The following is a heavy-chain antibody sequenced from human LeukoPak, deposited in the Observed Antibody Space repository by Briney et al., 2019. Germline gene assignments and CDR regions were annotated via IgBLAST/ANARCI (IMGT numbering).Heavy chain of an antibody. CDR2: INPNSGGT. Sequence: GASVKVSCKASGYTFTGYYMHWVRQAPGQGLEWMGWINPNSGGTNYTQKFQGRVTMTRDTSISTAYMELSRLRSDDTAVYYCARKYYDILTGFNYWGQGTLVTVSS. CDR3: ARKYYDILTGFNY. J-gene: IGHJ4*02. D-gene: IGHD3-9*01. V-gene: IGHV1-2*02. CDR1: GYTFTGYY.